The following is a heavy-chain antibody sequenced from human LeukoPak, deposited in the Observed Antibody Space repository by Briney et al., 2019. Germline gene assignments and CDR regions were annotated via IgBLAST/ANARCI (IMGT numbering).Heavy chain of an antibody. Sequence: ASVKVSCKASGYTFTGYFMHWVRQAPGQGLEWMGWINPNSGGTNYAQKFQGRVTMTGDTSISTAYMDLSSLRSDDTAVYYCAQGGPDGTYYLSNWGQGTLVTVSS. V-gene: IGHV1-2*02. CDR1: GYTFTGYF. CDR2: INPNSGGT. D-gene: IGHD1-26*01. CDR3: AQGGPDGTYYLSN. J-gene: IGHJ4*02.